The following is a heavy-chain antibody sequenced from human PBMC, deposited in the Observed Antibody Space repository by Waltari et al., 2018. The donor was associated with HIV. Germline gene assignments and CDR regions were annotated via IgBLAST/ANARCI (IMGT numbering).Heavy chain of an antibody. CDR2: ISSSGSGSTI. Sequence: EVQLVESGGGLVQPGGSLRLSCAASGFLFSSYEMNWVRQAPGKGLEWVSYISSSGSGSTIYYGDSVKGRFTISRDNAKNSLYLQVNSLRAEDTAVYYCAREWLGSSGKNAFDIWGQGTMVTVSS. CDR3: AREWLGSSGKNAFDI. CDR1: GFLFSSYE. V-gene: IGHV3-48*03. D-gene: IGHD3-10*01. J-gene: IGHJ3*02.